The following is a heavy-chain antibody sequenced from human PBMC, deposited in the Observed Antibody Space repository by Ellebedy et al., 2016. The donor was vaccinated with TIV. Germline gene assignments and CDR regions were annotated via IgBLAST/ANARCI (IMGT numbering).Heavy chain of an antibody. CDR3: ASSLMVVSDSDY. J-gene: IGHJ4*02. Sequence: MPSETLSLTCAVYGGSSSGYYWSWIRQPPGKGLEWIGEINHSGSTNYNPSLKSRVTISVDTSKNQFSLKLSSVTAADTAVYYCASSLMVVSDSDYWGQGTLVTVSS. CDR2: INHSGST. V-gene: IGHV4-34*01. D-gene: IGHD2-15*01. CDR1: GGSSSGYY.